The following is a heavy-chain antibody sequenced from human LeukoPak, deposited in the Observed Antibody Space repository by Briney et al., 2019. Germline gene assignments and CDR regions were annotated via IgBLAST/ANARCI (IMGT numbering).Heavy chain of an antibody. J-gene: IGHJ6*02. V-gene: IGHV3-23*01. CDR1: GFTFSSYA. CDR2: ISGSGGST. Sequence: GGSLRLSCAASGFTFSSYAMSWVRQAPGKGLEWVSAISGSGGSTYYADSVKGRFTISRDNSKNTLYLQMNSLRAEDTAVYYCAKDKEIAVAGTHYYYGMDVWGQGTTVTVSS. CDR3: AKDKEIAVAGTHYYYGMDV. D-gene: IGHD6-19*01.